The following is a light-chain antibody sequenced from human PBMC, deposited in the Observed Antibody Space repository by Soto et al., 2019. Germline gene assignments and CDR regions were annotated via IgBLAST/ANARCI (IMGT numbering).Light chain of an antibody. CDR3: QQYNDWLPLS. J-gene: IGKJ4*01. V-gene: IGKV3-15*01. CDR1: QSVNIN. CDR2: GAS. Sequence: SVVTVSAYQEERATLSCRVSQSVNINLSCYQKKAGQAPRLLIYGASTRATGIPARFSGSGSVTEFTLTISILLPEDFAVYYCQQYNDWLPLSFGGGTKVDI.